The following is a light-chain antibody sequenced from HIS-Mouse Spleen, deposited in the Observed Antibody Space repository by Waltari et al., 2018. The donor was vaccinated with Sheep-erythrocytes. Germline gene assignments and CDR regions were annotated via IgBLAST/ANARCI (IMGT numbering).Light chain of an antibody. J-gene: IGLJ1*01. CDR3: CSYAGSYNHV. CDR2: DVS. Sequence: QSALTQPRSVSGSPGQSVTISCTGTSSDVGGYNYVPWYQQHPGKAPKLMIYDVSKRPSGVPDRFSGSKSGNTASLTISGLQAEDEADYYCCSYAGSYNHVFAIGTKVTVL. CDR1: SSDVGGYNY. V-gene: IGLV2-11*01.